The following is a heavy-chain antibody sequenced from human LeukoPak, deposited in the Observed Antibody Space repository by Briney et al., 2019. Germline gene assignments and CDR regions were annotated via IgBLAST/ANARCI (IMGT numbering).Heavy chain of an antibody. CDR2: INHSGST. Sequence: SETLSLTCAVYGGSFSGYCWSWIRQPPGKGLEWIGEINHSGSTNYNPSLKSRVTISVDTSKNQFSLKLSSVTAADTAVYYCARVGSGSYYWVYWGQGTLVTVSS. D-gene: IGHD3-10*01. J-gene: IGHJ4*02. V-gene: IGHV4-34*01. CDR3: ARVGSGSYYWVY. CDR1: GGSFSGYC.